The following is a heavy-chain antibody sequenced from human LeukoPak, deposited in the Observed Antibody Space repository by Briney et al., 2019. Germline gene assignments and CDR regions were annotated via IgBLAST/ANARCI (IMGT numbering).Heavy chain of an antibody. CDR1: GYTFTSYD. CDR2: MNPNSGGT. J-gene: IGHJ6*02. Sequence: GASVKVSCKASGYTFTSYDINWVRQATGQGLEWMGWMNPNSGGTNYAQRFQGRVTMTRDTSISTAYMELSRLRSDDTAVYYCARGDSYYGMDVWGQGTTVTVSS. V-gene: IGHV1-2*02. CDR3: ARGDSYYGMDV.